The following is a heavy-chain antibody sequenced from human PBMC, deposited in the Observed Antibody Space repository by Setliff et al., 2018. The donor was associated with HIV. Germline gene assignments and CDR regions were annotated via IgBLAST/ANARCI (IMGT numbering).Heavy chain of an antibody. CDR3: ATLARFAPDY. Sequence: RSLKISCAMSGFTFSDYNIYWVRQSPAKGLEWVALIWIDGNRKEYADSVKGRFTISRDNSKNTVYLQMSTLRAEDTAIYSCATLARFAPDYWSQGTQVTVSS. CDR1: GFTFSDYN. CDR2: IWIDGNRK. V-gene: IGHV3-33*01. J-gene: IGHJ4*02.